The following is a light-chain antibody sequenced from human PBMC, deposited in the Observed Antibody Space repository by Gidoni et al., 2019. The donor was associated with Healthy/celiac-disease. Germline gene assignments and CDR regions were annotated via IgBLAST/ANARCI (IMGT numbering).Light chain of an antibody. J-gene: IGLJ1*01. V-gene: IGLV2-14*01. Sequence: QSALPQPASVSGSPGQSITISCTGTSSDVGGYNYVSWYQQHPGKDPKLMIYEVSNRPSGVSNRFSGSKSGNTASLTISGLQDEDEADYYCSSYTSSSTLEVFGTGTKVTVL. CDR2: EVS. CDR1: SSDVGGYNY. CDR3: SSYTSSSTLEV.